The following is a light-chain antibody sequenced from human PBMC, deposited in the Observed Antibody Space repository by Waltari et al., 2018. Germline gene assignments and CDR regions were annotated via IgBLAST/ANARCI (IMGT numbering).Light chain of an antibody. CDR3: QHYVRLPAT. Sequence: EIVLPQSPGTLSLSPGERATLSCRASQRVSRSLAWYQQKPGQAPRLLIYGTSIRATGIPDRFSGSGSGTDFSLTISRLESEDFAVYYCQHYVRLPATFGQGTKVEIK. J-gene: IGKJ1*01. CDR2: GTS. V-gene: IGKV3-20*01. CDR1: QRVSRS.